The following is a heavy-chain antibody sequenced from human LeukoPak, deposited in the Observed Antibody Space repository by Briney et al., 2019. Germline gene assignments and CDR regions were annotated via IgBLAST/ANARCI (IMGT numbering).Heavy chain of an antibody. CDR1: GGSLSGYY. Sequence: PSETLSLTCAVYGGSLSGYYWSWIRQPPGKGLEWIGEINHSGSTNYNPSLKSRVTISVDTSKNQFSLKLSSVTAVDTAVYYCARVGLDWGSIDYWGQGTLVTVSS. CDR2: INHSGST. CDR3: ARVGLDWGSIDY. D-gene: IGHD3/OR15-3a*01. J-gene: IGHJ4*02. V-gene: IGHV4-34*01.